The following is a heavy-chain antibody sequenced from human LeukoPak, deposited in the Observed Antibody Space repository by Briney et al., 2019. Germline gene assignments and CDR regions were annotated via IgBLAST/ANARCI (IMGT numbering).Heavy chain of an antibody. CDR2: IIPMLDIA. D-gene: IGHD2-2*02. CDR3: ARGYCRSTSCYNDFDY. Sequence: SVKVSCKASGVTFSSYIISWVRQAPGQGLEWMGRIIPMLDIANYAQKFQDRVTITADKSTSTAYMELSSLRSEDTAVYYCARGYCRSTSCYNDFDYWGQGTLVTVSS. J-gene: IGHJ4*02. V-gene: IGHV1-69*02. CDR1: GVTFSSYI.